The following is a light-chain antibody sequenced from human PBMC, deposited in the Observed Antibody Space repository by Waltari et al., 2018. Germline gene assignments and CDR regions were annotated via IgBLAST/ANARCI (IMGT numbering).Light chain of an antibody. J-gene: IGLJ2*01. CDR3: SSYTGRGTVI. CDR2: DLT. V-gene: IGLV2-14*01. CDR1: NSDIGSYSY. Sequence: QSVLTQPASVSGSPGQPITISCTGTNSDIGSYSYVSWYQQYPGKAPKLIIYDLTERPSWVSTRFSGSKSGNTASLTISGLQADDEADYFCSSYTGRGTVIFGRGTMVTVL.